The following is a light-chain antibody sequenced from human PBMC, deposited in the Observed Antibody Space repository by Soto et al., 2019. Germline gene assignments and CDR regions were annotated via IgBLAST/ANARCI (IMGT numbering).Light chain of an antibody. Sequence: AIRMTQSPSSFSASTGDRVSITCRATQDIGTYLAWYQQIPGKAPKLLIYDASTLQTGAPSRFSGSGSGTDFTLTISYLQSEDFGTYYCQQFYNYPRTFGQGTKVDI. V-gene: IGKV1-8*01. CDR1: QDIGTY. CDR3: QQFYNYPRT. CDR2: DAS. J-gene: IGKJ1*01.